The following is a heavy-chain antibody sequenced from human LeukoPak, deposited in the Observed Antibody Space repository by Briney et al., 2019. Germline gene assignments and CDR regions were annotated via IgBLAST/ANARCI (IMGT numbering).Heavy chain of an antibody. CDR3: ARGQYYDYYAHMDV. CDR2: INPNSGGT. CDR1: GYTFTGYY. D-gene: IGHD4-11*01. J-gene: IGHJ6*03. V-gene: IGHV1-2*02. Sequence: ASVKVSCKASGYTFTGYYMHWVRQAPGQGLEWMGWINPNSGGTNYAQKFQGRVTMTRDTSISTAYMELSRLRSDDTAVYYCARGQYYDYYAHMDVWGKGTTVTVSS.